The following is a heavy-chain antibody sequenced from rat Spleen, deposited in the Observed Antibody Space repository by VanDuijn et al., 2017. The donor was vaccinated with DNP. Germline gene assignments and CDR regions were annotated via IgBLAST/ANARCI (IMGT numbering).Heavy chain of an antibody. V-gene: IGHV2-32*01. CDR3: ARGYNNYGFAY. J-gene: IGHJ3*01. Sequence: QVQLKESGPGLVQPSQTLSLTCTVSGFSLTSNSVHWVRQPPGKGLEWMGVMWTDGDTSYNSVLKSRLSINRDTSRSQVFLKMNSLQTEDTATYYCARGYNNYGFAYWGQGTLVTVSS. CDR2: MWTDGDT. CDR1: GFSLTSNS. D-gene: IGHD4-1*01.